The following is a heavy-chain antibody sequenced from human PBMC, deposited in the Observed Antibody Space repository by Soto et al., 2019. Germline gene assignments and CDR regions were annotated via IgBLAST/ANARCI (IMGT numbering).Heavy chain of an antibody. CDR3: ARNHLGSSWYLLDY. CDR2: FFSSGST. CDR1: GGSVSSGSYF. V-gene: IGHV4-61*01. D-gene: IGHD6-13*01. J-gene: IGHJ4*02. Sequence: QVQLQESGPGLVKPSETLSLTCTVSGGSVSSGSYFWSWIRQPPGKGLEWIGYFFSSGSTNYIPSLKSRVTMSGDTSKNLFSLKLSSVTAADTAVYYCARNHLGSSWYLLDYWGQGTLVTVSS.